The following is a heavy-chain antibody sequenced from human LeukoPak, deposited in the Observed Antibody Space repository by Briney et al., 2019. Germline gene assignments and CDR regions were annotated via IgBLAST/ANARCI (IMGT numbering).Heavy chain of an antibody. V-gene: IGHV3-30*18. D-gene: IGHD3-10*01. CDR3: TNERPEEYYESGSYFAF. CDR1: GFLFRRFV. J-gene: IGHJ4*02. Sequence: PGSSLRLLCGAWGFLFRRFVMQGVPQAPGKALVCVTAISYEDGTNICYADSVQGQFTLSRDNYNTTQCLQMNSLRGEDRAIHYRTNERPEEYYESGSYFAFWGQGTLATVSS. CDR2: ISYEDGTNI.